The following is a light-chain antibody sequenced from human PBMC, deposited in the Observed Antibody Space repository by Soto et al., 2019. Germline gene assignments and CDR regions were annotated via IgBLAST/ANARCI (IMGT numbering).Light chain of an antibody. CDR2: KAS. CDR1: QTISSW. V-gene: IGKV1-5*03. CDR3: QQYSSYPIT. J-gene: IGKJ5*01. Sequence: DIQMTQSPSNLSGSVGNRVTITCRASQTISSWLAWYQQKPGKAPKLLIYKASSLQSGVPSRFSGSGSGTEYTLTISSLQPDDFVTYFCQQYSSYPITFGQGTRLEIK.